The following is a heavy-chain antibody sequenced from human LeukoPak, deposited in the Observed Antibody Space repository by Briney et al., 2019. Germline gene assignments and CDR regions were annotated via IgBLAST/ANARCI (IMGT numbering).Heavy chain of an antibody. CDR2: ISGSGRST. J-gene: IGHJ4*02. CDR1: RFTLSSYA. V-gene: IGHV3-23*01. Sequence: PGRSLRLSCAASRFTLSSYAMSWVRQAPAKGREGVSAISGSGRSTYYADPVKGLFTISRDNTKNKLDLQMNSLRAEDTAVYYCAKEYNWNYGYWGQGTLVTVSS. D-gene: IGHD1-7*01. CDR3: AKEYNWNYGY.